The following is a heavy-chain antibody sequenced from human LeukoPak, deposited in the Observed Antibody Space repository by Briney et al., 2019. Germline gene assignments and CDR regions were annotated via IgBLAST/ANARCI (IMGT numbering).Heavy chain of an antibody. CDR3: ARQAAADPYFDY. J-gene: IGHJ4*02. Sequence: GGSLRLSCAPSGFIVSNDHMSWVRQAPGKGLEWVSYISSTSKIIYYADSVKGRFITSRDNSENILYLQMNSLRADDTAVYYCARQAAADPYFDYWGQGILVTVSS. CDR2: ISSTSKII. CDR1: GFIVSNDH. D-gene: IGHD6-13*01. V-gene: IGHV3-48*04.